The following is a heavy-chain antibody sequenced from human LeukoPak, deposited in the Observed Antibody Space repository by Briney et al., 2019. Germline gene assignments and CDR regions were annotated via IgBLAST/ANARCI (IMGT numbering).Heavy chain of an antibody. V-gene: IGHV3-53*01. CDR1: GFSVSNNY. CDR2: IFITGTT. Sequence: GGSLRLSCAASGFSVSNNYMCWVRQAPGKGLEWVSAIFITGTTGYADSVKGRFTISRDNSKNIVYLQMNSLRPEDTAVYYCARGQSRWGQGTLVSVSS. J-gene: IGHJ4*02. D-gene: IGHD4-11*01. CDR3: ARGQSR.